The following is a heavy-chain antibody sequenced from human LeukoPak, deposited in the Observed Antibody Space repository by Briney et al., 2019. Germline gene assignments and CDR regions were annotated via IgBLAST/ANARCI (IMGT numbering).Heavy chain of an antibody. CDR2: IYYSGST. D-gene: IGHD3-10*01. V-gene: IGHV4-59*08. CDR3: AGSLRDYYGSGSYYNGDY. Sequence: SETLSLTCTVSGGSISSYYWSWIRQPPGKGLEWIGYIYYSGSTNYNPSLKSRVTISVDTSKNQFSLKLSSVTAADTAVYYCAGSLRDYYGSGSYYNGDYWGQGTLVTVSS. CDR1: GGSISSYY. J-gene: IGHJ4*02.